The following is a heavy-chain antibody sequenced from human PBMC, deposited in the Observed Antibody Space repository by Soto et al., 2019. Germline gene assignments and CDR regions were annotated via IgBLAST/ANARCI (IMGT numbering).Heavy chain of an antibody. J-gene: IGHJ4*02. Sequence: QVQLVESGGGVVQPGRSLRLSCAASGFTFSSYGMHWVRQAPGKGLEWVAVIWYDGSNKYYADSVKGRFTISRDNSKNPLYLQMNSLRAEDTAVYYCARDPGSSGWFDYWGQGTLVTVSS. D-gene: IGHD6-19*01. CDR1: GFTFSSYG. V-gene: IGHV3-33*01. CDR2: IWYDGSNK. CDR3: ARDPGSSGWFDY.